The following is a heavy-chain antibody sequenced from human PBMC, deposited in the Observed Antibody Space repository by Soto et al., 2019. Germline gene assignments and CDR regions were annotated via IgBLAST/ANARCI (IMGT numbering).Heavy chain of an antibody. CDR2: IYYSGST. J-gene: IGHJ5*02. Sequence: SETLSLTCTVSGGSISSGDYYGSWIRHPPGKGLEWIGYIYYSGSTYYNPSLKSRVTISVDTSKNQFSLKMSSVTAADTAVYYCARGRQQLVLWFDPWGQGTMVTVS. CDR1: GGSISSGDYY. D-gene: IGHD6-13*01. CDR3: ARGRQQLVLWFDP. V-gene: IGHV4-30-4*01.